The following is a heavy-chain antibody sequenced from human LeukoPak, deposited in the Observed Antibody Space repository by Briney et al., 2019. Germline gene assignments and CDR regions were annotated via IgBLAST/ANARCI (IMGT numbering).Heavy chain of an antibody. CDR2: IKPSGSEK. D-gene: IGHD3-9*01. Sequence: SGGSLRLSCEGSGFTFSNYWMTWVRQAPEKGLEWVANIKPSGSEKHYADSVEGRFTISRDNAKNSLYLQMNSLRAEDTAVYYCARDRGYDTLGVVDYWGQGTLVTVSS. CDR3: ARDRGYDTLGVVDY. CDR1: GFTFSNYW. J-gene: IGHJ4*02. V-gene: IGHV3-7*01.